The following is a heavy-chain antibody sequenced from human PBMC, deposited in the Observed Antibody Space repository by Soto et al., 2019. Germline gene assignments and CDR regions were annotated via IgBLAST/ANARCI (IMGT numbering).Heavy chain of an antibody. J-gene: IGHJ5*02. Sequence: GGSLRLSCAASGFTFSSYAMSWVRQAPGKGLEWVSAISGSGGSTYYADSVKGRFTISRDNSKNTLYLQMNSLRAEDTAVYYCAKDAQYYDFWSGPNWFDPWGRGTLVTVSS. CDR2: ISGSGGST. D-gene: IGHD3-3*01. CDR1: GFTFSSYA. V-gene: IGHV3-23*01. CDR3: AKDAQYYDFWSGPNWFDP.